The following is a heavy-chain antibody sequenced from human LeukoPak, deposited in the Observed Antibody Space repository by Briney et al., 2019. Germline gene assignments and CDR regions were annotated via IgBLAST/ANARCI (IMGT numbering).Heavy chain of an antibody. CDR1: GFTFSNYA. J-gene: IGHJ4*02. CDR3: ARESGYSYGYLDY. D-gene: IGHD5-18*01. Sequence: GGSLRLSCAASGFTFSNYAMSWVRQAPGKGLEWVSAISGNGDITYYTDSVKGRFTISRDNSKNTLYLQMNSLRAEDTAVYYCARESGYSYGYLDYWGQGTLVTVSS. V-gene: IGHV3-23*01. CDR2: ISGNGDIT.